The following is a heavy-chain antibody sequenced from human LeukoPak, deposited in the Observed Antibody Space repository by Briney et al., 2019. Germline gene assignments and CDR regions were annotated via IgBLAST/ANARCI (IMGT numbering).Heavy chain of an antibody. CDR3: ATRSPVAGRYWFDP. D-gene: IGHD6-19*01. J-gene: IGHJ5*02. V-gene: IGHV1-24*01. CDR1: GGTFSSYA. Sequence: ASVKVSCKASGGTFSSYAISWVRQAPGKGLEWMGGFDPEDGETIYAQKFQGRVTMTEDTSTDTAYMELSSLRSEDTAVYYCATRSPVAGRYWFDPWGQGTLVTVSS. CDR2: FDPEDGET.